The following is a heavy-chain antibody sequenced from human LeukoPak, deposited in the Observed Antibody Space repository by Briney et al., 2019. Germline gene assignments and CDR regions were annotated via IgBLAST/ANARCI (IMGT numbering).Heavy chain of an antibody. V-gene: IGHV4-59*01. D-gene: IGHD3-10*01. CDR3: ARVSVGFGELFFDY. J-gene: IGHJ4*02. CDR1: GGSISSYY. CDR2: IYYSGST. Sequence: SETLSLTCTVSGGSISSYYWSWIRQPPGKGLEWIGYIYYSGSTNYNLSLKSRVTISVDTSKNQFSLKLSSVTAADTAVYYCARVSVGFGELFFDYWGQGTLVTVSS.